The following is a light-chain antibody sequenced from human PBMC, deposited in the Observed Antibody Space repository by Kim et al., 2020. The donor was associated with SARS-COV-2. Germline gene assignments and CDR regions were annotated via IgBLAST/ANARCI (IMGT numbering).Light chain of an antibody. Sequence: DTQLTQSPSSLSASVGDRVIITCRASQGIANNVAWFQQKPGKAPKSLVYAASSLESGVPSRFSGSGSGSDFILTISSLQPEDYATYYCQQYAGYPRTFGQGTKVDIK. CDR3: QQYAGYPRT. CDR2: AAS. V-gene: IGKV1-16*01. CDR1: QGIANN. J-gene: IGKJ1*01.